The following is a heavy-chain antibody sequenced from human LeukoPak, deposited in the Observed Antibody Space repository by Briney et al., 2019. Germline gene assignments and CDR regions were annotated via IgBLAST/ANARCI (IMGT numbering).Heavy chain of an antibody. CDR1: GGSISSYY. V-gene: IGHV4-59*01. Sequence: PSETLSLTCTVSGGSISSYYWSWIRQPPGKGLEWIGYIYYSASTNYNPSLKSRVTISVDTSKNQFSLKLSSVTAADTAVYYCARAEDKYYFDYWGQGTLVTVSS. CDR3: ARAEDKYYFDY. CDR2: IYYSAST. J-gene: IGHJ4*02.